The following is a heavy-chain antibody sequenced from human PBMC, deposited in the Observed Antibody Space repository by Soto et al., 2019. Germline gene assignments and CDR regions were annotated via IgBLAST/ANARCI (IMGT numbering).Heavy chain of an antibody. CDR2: ISGSGGST. Sequence: GSLRLSCSASGFTFSSYAMSWDRQAPGKGLEWVSAISGSGGSTYYADSVKGRFTISRDNSKNTLYLQMNSLRAEDTAVYYCAKDGPRYCSGGSCHAREFDYWGQGTLVTVSS. J-gene: IGHJ4*02. D-gene: IGHD2-15*01. V-gene: IGHV3-23*01. CDR3: AKDGPRYCSGGSCHAREFDY. CDR1: GFTFSSYA.